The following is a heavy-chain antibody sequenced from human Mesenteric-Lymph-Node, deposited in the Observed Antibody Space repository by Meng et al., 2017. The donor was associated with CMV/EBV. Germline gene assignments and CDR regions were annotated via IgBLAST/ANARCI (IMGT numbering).Heavy chain of an antibody. CDR1: GFTFDDYA. CDR3: AKDPTLKNDFWSGSYAFDI. D-gene: IGHD3-3*01. V-gene: IGHV3-9*01. Sequence: GGSLRLSCAASGFTFDDYAMHWVRQAPGKGLEWVSGISWNSGSIGYADSVKGRFTISRDNAKNSLYLQMNSLRAEDTALYYCAKDPTLKNDFWSGSYAFDIWGQGTMVTVSS. J-gene: IGHJ3*02. CDR2: ISWNSGSI.